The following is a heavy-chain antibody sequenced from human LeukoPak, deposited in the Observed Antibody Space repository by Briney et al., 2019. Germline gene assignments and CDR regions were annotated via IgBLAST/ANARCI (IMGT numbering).Heavy chain of an antibody. Sequence: GRSLRLSCAPSGFTFSSCAMRWVRHTPGKGLEWVSAISGSGGSTYDADSVKGRFTISRDNSKNTLYLQMNSLRAEDTAVYYCAKMDSSVWWVDYWGQGTLVTVSS. V-gene: IGHV3-23*01. D-gene: IGHD6-19*01. CDR1: GFTFSSCA. CDR2: ISGSGGST. J-gene: IGHJ4*02. CDR3: AKMDSSVWWVDY.